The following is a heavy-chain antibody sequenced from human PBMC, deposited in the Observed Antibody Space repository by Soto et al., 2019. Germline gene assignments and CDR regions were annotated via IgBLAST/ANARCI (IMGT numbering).Heavy chain of an antibody. J-gene: IGHJ5*02. D-gene: IGHD6-6*01. CDR1: GGTFSSYA. CDR2: IIPIFGTA. V-gene: IGHV1-69*06. Sequence: SVKVSCKASGGTFSSYAISWVRQAPGQGLEWMGGIIPIFGTANYAQKFQGRVTITADKSTSTAYMELSSLRSEDTAVYYCARDGYSSSSANWFDPWGQGTLVTVSS. CDR3: ARDGYSSSSANWFDP.